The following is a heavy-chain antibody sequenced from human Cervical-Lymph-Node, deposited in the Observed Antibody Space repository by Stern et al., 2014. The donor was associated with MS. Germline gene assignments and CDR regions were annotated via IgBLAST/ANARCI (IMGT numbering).Heavy chain of an antibody. CDR2: IYHSESF. CDR3: ARERQQYCNSEGCSYWYFDL. Sequence: QVQLQESGPGLVKPSGTLSLTCAVSGGSVSSTNWWSWVRQSPGKGLEWIGNIYHSESFNYRPSLRSRVTISLDNPKNPHPLHLTSVTAADTAVYYCARERQQYCNSEGCSYWYFDLWGRGTLVTVSS. CDR1: GGSVSSTNW. D-gene: IGHD2/OR15-2a*01. V-gene: IGHV4-4*02. J-gene: IGHJ2*01.